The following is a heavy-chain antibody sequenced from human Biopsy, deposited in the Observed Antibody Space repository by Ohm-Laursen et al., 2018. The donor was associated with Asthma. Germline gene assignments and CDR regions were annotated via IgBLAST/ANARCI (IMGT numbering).Heavy chain of an antibody. D-gene: IGHD3-22*01. V-gene: IGHV1-69*13. CDR3: ARDPSYFDPSVEGWHL. CDR2: ITPISLTP. J-gene: IGHJ3*01. Sequence: SVKVSCKCSRDIFSSYGFSWVRQAPGQGLGWMGGITPISLTPSYARRFRGRVTISADEYTRTAYMELSSLRSEDTAVYYCARDPSYFDPSVEGWHLWGQGTMVPVSS. CDR1: RDIFSSYG.